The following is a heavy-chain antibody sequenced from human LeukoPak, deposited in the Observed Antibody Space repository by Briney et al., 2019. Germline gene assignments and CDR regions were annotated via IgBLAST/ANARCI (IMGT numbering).Heavy chain of an antibody. J-gene: IGHJ6*02. D-gene: IGHD3-10*01. CDR3: ATTPGAYYYYHMDV. CDR1: GFTFSSYV. Sequence: GGSLRLSCAASGFTFSSYVMTWVRQAPGKGLEWVSAILGSGGGTYYTDSVKGRFTISRDNSKNTLYLQMNSLRAEDTAVYYCATTPGAYYYYHMDVWGQGTTVTVSS. CDR2: ILGSGGGT. V-gene: IGHV3-23*01.